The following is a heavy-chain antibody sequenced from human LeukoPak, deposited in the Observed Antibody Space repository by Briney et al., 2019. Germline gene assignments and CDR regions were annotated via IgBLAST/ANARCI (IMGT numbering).Heavy chain of an antibody. D-gene: IGHD3-22*01. Sequence: ASVKVSCKASGYTFTSYGISWVRQASGQGLEWMGWINPNSGGTNYAQKFQGRVTMTRDTSISTAYMELSRLRSDDTAVYYCARLTSYYYDSSGYPIDYWGQGTLVTVSS. CDR1: GYTFTSYG. CDR2: INPNSGGT. J-gene: IGHJ4*02. CDR3: ARLTSYYYDSSGYPIDY. V-gene: IGHV1-2*02.